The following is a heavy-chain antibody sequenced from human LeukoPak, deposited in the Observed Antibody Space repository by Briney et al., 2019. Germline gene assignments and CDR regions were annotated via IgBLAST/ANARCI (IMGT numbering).Heavy chain of an antibody. CDR2: ISSNGDAT. V-gene: IGHV3-23*01. D-gene: IGHD1-1*01. CDR1: GFTFSSIS. CDR3: AKGQELDDGVFDS. J-gene: IGHJ4*02. Sequence: AGSLRLSCAASGFTFSSISITWVRQAPGQGLEWVATISSNGDATYNADYVKGRFTISRDNSKKTLSLQLNSLRVEDTAIYYCAKGQELDDGVFDSWGQGTLVTVSS.